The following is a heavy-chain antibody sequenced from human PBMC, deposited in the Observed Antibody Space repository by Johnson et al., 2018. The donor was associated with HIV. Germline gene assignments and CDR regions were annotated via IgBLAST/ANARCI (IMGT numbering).Heavy chain of an antibody. CDR1: GFTFSSYA. V-gene: IGHV3-30-3*01. CDR3: AKETPSSGGTFDI. CDR2: ISYDGSNK. J-gene: IGHJ3*02. D-gene: IGHD6-25*01. Sequence: QVQLVESGGGVVQPGRSLSLSCAASGFTFSSYAMYWVRQAPGKGLEWVAFISYDGSNKYYADSVKGRFTISRDNSKNTLYLQMNSLRAEDTAVYYCAKETPSSGGTFDIWGQGTMVTVSS.